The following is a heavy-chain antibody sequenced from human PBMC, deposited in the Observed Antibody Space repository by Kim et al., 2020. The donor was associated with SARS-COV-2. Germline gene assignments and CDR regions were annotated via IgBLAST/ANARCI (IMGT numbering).Heavy chain of an antibody. CDR1: GGSISSGGYY. CDR2: IYYSGST. J-gene: IGHJ6*02. CDR3: AREGVDIVATNGMDV. V-gene: IGHV4-31*03. D-gene: IGHD5-12*01. Sequence: SETLSLTCTVSGGSISSGGYYWSWIRQHPGKGLEWIGYIYYSGSTYYNPSLKSRVTISVDTSKNQFSLKLSSVTAADTAVYYCAREGVDIVATNGMDVWGQGTTVTVSS.